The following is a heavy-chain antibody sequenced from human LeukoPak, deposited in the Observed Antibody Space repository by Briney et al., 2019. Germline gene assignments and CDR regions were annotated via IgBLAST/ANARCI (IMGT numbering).Heavy chain of an antibody. CDR2: ISGSGGST. CDR3: ARKSTPNYYDSSGYLLDAFDI. CDR1: GFTFSSYA. Sequence: GGFLRLSCAASGFTFSSYAMSWVRQAPGKGLEWVSAISGSGGSTYYADSVKGRFTISRDNSKNTLYLQMNSLRAEDTAVYYCARKSTPNYYDSSGYLLDAFDIWGQGTMVTVSS. D-gene: IGHD3-22*01. V-gene: IGHV3-23*01. J-gene: IGHJ3*02.